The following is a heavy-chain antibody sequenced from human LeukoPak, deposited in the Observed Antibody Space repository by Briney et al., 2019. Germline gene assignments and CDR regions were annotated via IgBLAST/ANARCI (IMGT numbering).Heavy chain of an antibody. Sequence: ASVKVSCKASGYTFTSYDINWVRQATGQGLEWMGWISAYNGNTNYAQKLQGRVTMTTDTSTSTAYMELRSLRSDDTAVYYCAREFEYSSSPHFDYWGQGTLVTVSS. CDR1: GYTFTSYD. CDR3: AREFEYSSSPHFDY. D-gene: IGHD6-6*01. V-gene: IGHV1-18*01. CDR2: ISAYNGNT. J-gene: IGHJ4*02.